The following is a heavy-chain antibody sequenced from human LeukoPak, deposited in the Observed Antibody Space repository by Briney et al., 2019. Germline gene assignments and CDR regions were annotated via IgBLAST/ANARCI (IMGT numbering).Heavy chain of an antibody. CDR2: IWYDGSSK. V-gene: IGHV3-33*01. Sequence: GGSLRLSCAASGLTFSGYGMHWVRQAPGKGLEWVAVIWYDGSSKFYTDSVKGRFTISRDNSKNTLYLQMNSLRAEDTAVYYCAGELTYTWDYWGQGTLVTVSS. D-gene: IGHD1-1*01. CDR1: GLTFSGYG. J-gene: IGHJ4*02. CDR3: AGELTYTWDY.